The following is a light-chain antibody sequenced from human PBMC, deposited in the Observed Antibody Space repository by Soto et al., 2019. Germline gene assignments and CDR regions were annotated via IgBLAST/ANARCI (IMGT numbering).Light chain of an antibody. Sequence: QTVVTQEPSLTVSPGGTVTLTCASSTGAVTSGYYPNWFQQKPGQAPRALIYSTSNKHYWTPARLSGSLLGGKAALTLSGVQPEDEAEYYCMIYYGGAQVFGGGTKLTVL. CDR1: TGAVTSGYY. J-gene: IGLJ2*01. CDR3: MIYYGGAQV. V-gene: IGLV7-43*01. CDR2: STS.